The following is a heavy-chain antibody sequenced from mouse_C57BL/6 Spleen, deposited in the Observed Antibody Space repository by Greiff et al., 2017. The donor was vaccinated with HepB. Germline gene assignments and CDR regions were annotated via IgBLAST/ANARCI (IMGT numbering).Heavy chain of an antibody. CDR1: GYTFTSYD. D-gene: IGHD3-2*02. CDR2: IYPRDGST. J-gene: IGHJ4*01. V-gene: IGHV1-85*01. CDR3: ARSGDSSGYPFAMDY. Sequence: QVQLQQSGPELVKPGASVKLSCKASGYTFTSYDINWVKQRPGQGLEWIGWIYPRDGSTKYNEKFKGKATLTVDTSSSTAYMELHSLTSEDSAVYFCARSGDSSGYPFAMDYWGQGTSVTVSS.